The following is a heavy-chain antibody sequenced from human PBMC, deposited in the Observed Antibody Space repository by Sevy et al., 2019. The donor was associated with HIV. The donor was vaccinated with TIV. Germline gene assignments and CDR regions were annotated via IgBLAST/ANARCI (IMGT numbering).Heavy chain of an antibody. CDR3: AKDVVAVVGDAYDV. D-gene: IGHD2-15*01. Sequence: GGSLRLSCAASGFPFSSYAMNWVRQGPGKGLEWVSATGGRGGATYYADSVKGRFTISRDNSKNTLYLQMDSLRAEDTAVYYCAKDVVAVVGDAYDVWGQGTMVTVSS. J-gene: IGHJ3*01. CDR2: TGGRGGAT. V-gene: IGHV3-23*01. CDR1: GFPFSSYA.